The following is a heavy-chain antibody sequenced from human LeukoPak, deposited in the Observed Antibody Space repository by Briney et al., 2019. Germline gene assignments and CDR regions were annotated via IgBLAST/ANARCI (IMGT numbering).Heavy chain of an antibody. CDR2: ISAYNGNT. D-gene: IGHD3-22*01. CDR3: ASTTGSNHYYPNLDY. J-gene: IGHJ4*02. Sequence: ASVKVSCKASGGTFSSYAISWVRQAPGQGLEWMGWISAYNGNTNYAQKLQGRVTMTTDTSTSTAYMELRSLRSDDTAVYYCASTTGSNHYYPNLDYWGQGTLVTVSS. CDR1: GGTFSSYA. V-gene: IGHV1-18*01.